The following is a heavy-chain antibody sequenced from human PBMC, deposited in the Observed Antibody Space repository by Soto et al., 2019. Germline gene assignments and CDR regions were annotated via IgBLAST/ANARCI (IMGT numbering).Heavy chain of an antibody. D-gene: IGHD2-8*01. J-gene: IGHJ6*02. CDR2: IIPIFGTA. CDR3: ARVTGYCTNGICYPLYGMDV. V-gene: IGHV1-69*13. CDR1: GGTFSSYA. Sequence: SVKVSCKASGGTFSSYAISWVRQAPGQGLEWMGGIIPIFGTANYAQKFQGRVTITADESTSTAYMELSSLRSEDTAVYYCARVTGYCTNGICYPLYGMDVWGQGTTVTVSS.